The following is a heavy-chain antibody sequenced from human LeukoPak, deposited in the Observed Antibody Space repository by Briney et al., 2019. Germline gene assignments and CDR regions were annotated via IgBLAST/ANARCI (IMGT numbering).Heavy chain of an antibody. CDR1: GDGCNSQG. V-gene: IGHV7-4-1*02. Sequence: ASVKVSCTASGDGCNSQGVNWLRRAPGQGLEWMGWINTNTGNPTYAQGFTGRFVFSLDTSVSTAYLQISSLKAEDTAVYYCAREGSGSPSYYYYYMDVWGKGTTVTVSS. CDR3: AREGSGSPSYYYYYMDV. D-gene: IGHD1-26*01. CDR2: INTNTGNP. J-gene: IGHJ6*03.